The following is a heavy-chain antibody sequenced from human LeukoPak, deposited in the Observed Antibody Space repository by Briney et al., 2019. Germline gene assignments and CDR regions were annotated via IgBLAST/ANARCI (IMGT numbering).Heavy chain of an antibody. CDR3: AKDKDYYDSSGYCDY. J-gene: IGHJ4*02. CDR2: ISGSGGST. V-gene: IGHV3-23*01. Sequence: HAGGSLRLSCAASGFTFSSYAMSWVRQAPGKGLEWVSAISGSGGSTYYADSVKGRLTISRDNSKNTLYLQMNSLRAEDTAVYYCAKDKDYYDSSGYCDYWGQGTLVTVSS. CDR1: GFTFSSYA. D-gene: IGHD3-22*01.